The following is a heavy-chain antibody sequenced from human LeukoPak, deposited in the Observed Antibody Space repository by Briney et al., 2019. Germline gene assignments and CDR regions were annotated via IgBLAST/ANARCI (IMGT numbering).Heavy chain of an antibody. CDR1: GGSISSSSYY. D-gene: IGHD3-3*01. Sequence: SETLSLTCTVSGGSISSSSYYWGWIRQPPGKGLERIGSIYYSGSTHYNPSLKSRVTISVDTSKNQFSLKLSSVTAADTAVYYCARHLFPNAPLFQHWGQGTLVTVSS. V-gene: IGHV4-39*01. J-gene: IGHJ1*01. CDR2: IYYSGST. CDR3: ARHLFPNAPLFQH.